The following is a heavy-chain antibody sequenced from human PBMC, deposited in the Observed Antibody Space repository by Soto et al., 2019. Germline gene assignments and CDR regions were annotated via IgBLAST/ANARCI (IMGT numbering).Heavy chain of an antibody. CDR2: ISNDGNNK. Sequence: QVQLVESGGGVVQPGRSLRLSCATSGFTFRSYGMHWVRQAPGKGLEWLAVISNDGNNKFFADSVKGRLTLSRDNARNTLYLQINILRAEDTAVYFCGKDTLDCSGGDCPLYYYYGMDVWGQGTTVTVSS. D-gene: IGHD2-21*02. CDR3: GKDTLDCSGGDCPLYYYYGMDV. V-gene: IGHV3-30*18. CDR1: GFTFRSYG. J-gene: IGHJ6*02.